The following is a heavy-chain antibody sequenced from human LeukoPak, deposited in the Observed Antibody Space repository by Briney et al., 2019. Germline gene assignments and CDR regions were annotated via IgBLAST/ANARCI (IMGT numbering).Heavy chain of an antibody. J-gene: IGHJ3*02. CDR2: ISGSGGST. CDR1: GFTFSSYA. D-gene: IGHD2-8*02. V-gene: IGHV3-23*01. Sequence: PGGSLRLSCAASGFTFSSYAMSWVRQAPGKGLEWVSAISGSGGSTYYADSVKGRFTISRDDSKNTLYLQMNSLRAEDTAVYYCARGGLYTGLAAFDIWGQGTMVTVSS. CDR3: ARGGLYTGLAAFDI.